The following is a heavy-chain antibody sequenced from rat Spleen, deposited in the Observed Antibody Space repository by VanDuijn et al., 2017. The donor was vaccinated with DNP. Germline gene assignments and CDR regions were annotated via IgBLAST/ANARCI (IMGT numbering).Heavy chain of an antibody. D-gene: IGHD5-1*01. Sequence: EVQLVESGGGLVQPGRSLKLSCAASEFTFSIFGMAWVRQAPTKGLEWVATITNDGYNTYYRDSVKGRFSISRDNAKNTLYLQMDSLRSEDTATYYCARLGGDWGQGVMVTVSS. CDR1: EFTFSIFG. CDR2: ITNDGYNT. J-gene: IGHJ2*01. CDR3: ARLGGD. V-gene: IGHV5S13*01.